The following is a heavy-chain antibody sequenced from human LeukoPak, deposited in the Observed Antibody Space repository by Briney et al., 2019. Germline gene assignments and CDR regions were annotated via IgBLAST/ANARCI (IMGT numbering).Heavy chain of an antibody. CDR3: AKDLQPLLWFGELGSGDAFDI. CDR1: GFTFSSYA. D-gene: IGHD3-10*01. Sequence: GSLRLSCAASGFTFSSYAMSWVRQAPGKGLEGVSAISGSGGSTYYADSAKGRFTISRDNSKNTLYLQMNSLRAEDTAVYYCAKDLQPLLWFGELGSGDAFDIWGQGTMVTVSS. J-gene: IGHJ3*02. V-gene: IGHV3-23*01. CDR2: ISGSGGST.